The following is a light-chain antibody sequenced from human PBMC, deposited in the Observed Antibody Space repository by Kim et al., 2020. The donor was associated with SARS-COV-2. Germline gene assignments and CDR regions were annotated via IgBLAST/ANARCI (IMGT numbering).Light chain of an antibody. Sequence: GPRDTISCSGNSSNIGSNYVYWFQLLPGTAPKLLIYSNDQRPSGVPDRFSGSKSGTSASLAISGLRSEDEADYSCATWDDTLSAWVFGGGTQLTVL. CDR1: SSNIGSNY. CDR3: ATWDDTLSAWV. V-gene: IGLV1-47*02. CDR2: SND. J-gene: IGLJ3*02.